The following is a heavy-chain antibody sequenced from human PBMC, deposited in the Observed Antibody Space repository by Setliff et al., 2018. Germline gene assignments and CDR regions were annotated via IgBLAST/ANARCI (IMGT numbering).Heavy chain of an antibody. CDR3: AGAFPGGTLDI. V-gene: IGHV3-23*01. CDR1: GFSFSNFA. J-gene: IGHJ3*02. CDR2: ISGSFATT. D-gene: IGHD3-16*01. Sequence: GGSLRLSCIASGFSFSNFAMSWVRQAPGKGLEWVSGISGSFATTHHADSVRGRFTISRDNSKNTLFLQMNSLRAEDTAVYYCAGAFPGGTLDIWGHGTMVTVSS.